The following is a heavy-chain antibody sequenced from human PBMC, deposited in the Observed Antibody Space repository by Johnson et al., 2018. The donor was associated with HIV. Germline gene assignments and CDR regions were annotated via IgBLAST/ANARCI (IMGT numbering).Heavy chain of an antibody. J-gene: IGHJ3*02. CDR3: AKKQAAAGTGGGAFDI. V-gene: IGHV3-30-3*02. D-gene: IGHD6-13*01. Sequence: QVQLVESGGGVVQPGRSLRLSCAASGFTFNSYAMHWVRQAPGKGLEWVAVISYDGSNKYYADSVKGRFTISRDNSKNTLYLQMNSLRTEDTAVYYCAKKQAAAGTGGGAFDIWGQGTMVTVSS. CDR1: GFTFNSYA. CDR2: ISYDGSNK.